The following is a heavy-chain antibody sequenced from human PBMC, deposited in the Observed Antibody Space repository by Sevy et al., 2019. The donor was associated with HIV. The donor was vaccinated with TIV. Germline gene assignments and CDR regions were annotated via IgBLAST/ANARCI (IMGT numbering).Heavy chain of an antibody. D-gene: IGHD1-26*01. Sequence: ASVKVSCKASGYTFTSYGISWVRQAPGQGLEWMGWISAYNGNTNYAQKLQGRVTMTTDTSTGTAYMELRSLRSDDTAVYYCARAGYGRVGAAKDFDYWGQGTLVTVSS. J-gene: IGHJ4*02. CDR2: ISAYNGNT. CDR1: GYTFTSYG. V-gene: IGHV1-18*01. CDR3: ARAGYGRVGAAKDFDY.